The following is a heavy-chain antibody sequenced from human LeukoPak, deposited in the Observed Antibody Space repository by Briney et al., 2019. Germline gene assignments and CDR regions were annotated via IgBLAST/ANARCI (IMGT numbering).Heavy chain of an antibody. CDR1: GFSFSGYG. CDR3: AKDLGPYLAAAWFDY. V-gene: IGHV3-30*18. CDR2: ISHDASDE. J-gene: IGHJ4*02. Sequence: PGGSLRLSCTASGFSFSGYGMHWVRQAPGKGLEWLAVISHDASDEYYADSVKGRFTISRDNAKNSLYLQMNSLRAEDTALYYCAKDLGPYLAAAWFDYRGQGTLVTVSS. D-gene: IGHD6-13*01.